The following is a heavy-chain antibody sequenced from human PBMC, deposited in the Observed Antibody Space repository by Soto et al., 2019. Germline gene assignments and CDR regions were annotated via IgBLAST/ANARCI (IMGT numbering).Heavy chain of an antibody. Sequence: SVKVSCKASGGTFSSYAISWVRQAPGQGLEWMGGIIPIFGTANYAQKFQGRVAITADESTSTAYMELSSLISEDTAVFYCARSDSSSSVYYYYYGMDVWGQGTTVTVSS. V-gene: IGHV1-69*13. J-gene: IGHJ6*02. CDR1: GGTFSSYA. CDR2: IIPIFGTA. D-gene: IGHD6-6*01. CDR3: ARSDSSSSVYYYYYGMDV.